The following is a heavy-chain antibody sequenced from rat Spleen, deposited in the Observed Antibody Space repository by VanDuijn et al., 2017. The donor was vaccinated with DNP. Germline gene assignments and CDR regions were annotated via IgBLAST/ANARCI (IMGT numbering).Heavy chain of an antibody. V-gene: IGHV5-20*01. Sequence: EVQLVESGGGLVQPGRSLKLSCAASGFIFSDSYMAWVRQAPTKGLEWVASISYDGRSTYYRDSVKGRFTISRDNAKSTLYLQMNSLRSEDTATYYCTSIAAISRDAMDAWGQGTSVTVSS. D-gene: IGHD1-2*01. CDR1: GFIFSDSY. CDR2: ISYDGRST. CDR3: TSIAAISRDAMDA. J-gene: IGHJ4*01.